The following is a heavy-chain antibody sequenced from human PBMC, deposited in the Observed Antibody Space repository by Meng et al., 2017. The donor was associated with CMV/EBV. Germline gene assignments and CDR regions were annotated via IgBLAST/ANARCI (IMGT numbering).Heavy chain of an antibody. Sequence: SETLSLTCTVSGYSISSGYYWGWIRQPPGKGLEWIGSIYHSGSTYYNPSLKSRVTISVDTSKNQFSLKLSSVTAAGTAVYYCARDQLTGMDVWGQGTTVTVSS. D-gene: IGHD2-2*01. V-gene: IGHV4-38-2*02. J-gene: IGHJ6*02. CDR2: IYHSGST. CDR3: ARDQLTGMDV. CDR1: GYSISSGYY.